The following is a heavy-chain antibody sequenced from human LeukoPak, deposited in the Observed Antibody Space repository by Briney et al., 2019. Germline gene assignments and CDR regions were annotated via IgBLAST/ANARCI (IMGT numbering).Heavy chain of an antibody. J-gene: IGHJ5*02. V-gene: IGHV4-34*01. CDR1: GGSFSGYY. D-gene: IGHD6-13*01. Sequence: SETLSLTCAVYGGSFSGYYWSWIRQPPGKGLEWIGEINHSGSTNYNPSLKSRVTISVDTSKNQFSLKLSSVTAADTAVYYCARQAAPPSWFDPWGQGTLVTVSS. CDR3: ARQAAPPSWFDP. CDR2: INHSGST.